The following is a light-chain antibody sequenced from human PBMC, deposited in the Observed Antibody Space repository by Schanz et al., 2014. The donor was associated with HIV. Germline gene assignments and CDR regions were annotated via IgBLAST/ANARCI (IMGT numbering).Light chain of an antibody. CDR2: DAS. CDR1: QSISSNY. CDR3: QHYVKSPQT. Sequence: PGERATLSCRASQSISSNYLAWYQQKPGQAPRLLIYDASKRATGIPARFSGSGSGTDFTLTISRLEPEDFAVYYCQHYVKSPQTFGQGTKVEIK. J-gene: IGKJ1*01. V-gene: IGKV3-20*01.